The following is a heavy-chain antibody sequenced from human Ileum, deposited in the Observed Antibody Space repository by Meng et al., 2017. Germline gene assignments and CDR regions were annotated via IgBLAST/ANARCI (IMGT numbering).Heavy chain of an antibody. CDR3: AGKDWGEGLDF. Sequence: HVQLQQSGPAPGKPSQTLSLACAISGDSVSSDTGAWNWIRQSPSRGLEWLGRTYYRSRWYNNYAVSVKSRITINPDTSKNQFSLQLNSVTPDDTAVYHCAGKDWGEGLDFWDQGTLVTVSS. J-gene: IGHJ4*02. V-gene: IGHV6-1*01. D-gene: IGHD7-27*01. CDR1: GDSVSSDTGA. CDR2: TYYRSRWYN.